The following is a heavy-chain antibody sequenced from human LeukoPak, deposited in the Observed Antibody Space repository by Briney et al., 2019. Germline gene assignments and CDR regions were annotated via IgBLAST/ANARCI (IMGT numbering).Heavy chain of an antibody. Sequence: SETLSLTCTVFGGSISSGGYYWSWIRRHPGKGLEWIGYIYYSGSTYYNASLKSRVTISVDTSKNQFSLKLNSVTAADTAVYYCAREAVVAGRGPWFDPWGQGTLVTVSS. CDR2: IYYSGST. J-gene: IGHJ5*02. CDR3: AREAVVAGRGPWFDP. V-gene: IGHV4-31*03. CDR1: GGSISSGGYY. D-gene: IGHD6-19*01.